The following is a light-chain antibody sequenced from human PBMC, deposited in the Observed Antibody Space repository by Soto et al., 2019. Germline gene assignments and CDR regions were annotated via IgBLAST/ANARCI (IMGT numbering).Light chain of an antibody. J-gene: IGKJ1*01. CDR3: HQFGDSPQT. CDR1: QSVSTN. CDR2: GAS. V-gene: IGKV3-15*01. Sequence: ETVMTQSPATLSVSPGERATLSCRASQSVSTNLARYQHKPGQAPRLLISGASTRATGLPARFSGSGSGTEFTLTLSSLQSEDFAVYYCHQFGDSPQTFGQGTKVDIK.